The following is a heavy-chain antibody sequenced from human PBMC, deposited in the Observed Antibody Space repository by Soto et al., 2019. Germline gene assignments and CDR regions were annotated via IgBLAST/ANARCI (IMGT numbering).Heavy chain of an antibody. V-gene: IGHV3-23*01. D-gene: IGHD5-12*01. CDR1: GFTFITYA. CDR3: AKTLYGGCDY. Sequence: LRLSCVASGFTFITYAMSWVRQAPGKGLECVSGIGGNGGTTRYADSVKGRFTISRDNSKNTLYLQMNSLRVEDTAVYYCAKTLYGGCDYWGRGTLVTVSS. CDR2: IGGNGGTT. J-gene: IGHJ4*02.